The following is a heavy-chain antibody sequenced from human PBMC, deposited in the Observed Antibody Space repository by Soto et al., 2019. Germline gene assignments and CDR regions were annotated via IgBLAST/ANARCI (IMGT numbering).Heavy chain of an antibody. V-gene: IGHV3-23*01. CDR1: GFTFSSYA. CDR2: ISGSGGST. J-gene: IGHJ4*02. D-gene: IGHD6-13*01. CDR3: ASPGYSSSWYSYYFDY. Sequence: GGSLRLSCAASGFTFSSYAMSWVRQAPGKGLEWVLAISGSGGSTYYADSVKGRFTISRDNSKNTLYLQMNSLRAEDTAVYYCASPGYSSSWYSYYFDYWGQGTLVTVSS.